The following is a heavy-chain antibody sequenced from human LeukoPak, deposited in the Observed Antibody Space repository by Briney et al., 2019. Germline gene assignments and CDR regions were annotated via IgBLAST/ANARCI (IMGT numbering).Heavy chain of an antibody. V-gene: IGHV4-59*01. CDR3: AKDSGYDAAAFDI. Sequence: SETLSLTCTVSGGSISSYYWSWIRQPPGKGLEWIGYIYYSGSTNYNPSLKSRVTISVDTSKNRFSLKLSSVTAADTAVYYCAKDSGYDAAAFDIWGQGTMVTVSS. D-gene: IGHD5-12*01. J-gene: IGHJ3*02. CDR2: IYYSGST. CDR1: GGSISSYY.